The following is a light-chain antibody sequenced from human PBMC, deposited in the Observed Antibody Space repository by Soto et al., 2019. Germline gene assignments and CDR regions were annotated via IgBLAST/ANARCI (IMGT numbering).Light chain of an antibody. Sequence: DIQLTQSPSTLSASVGDRVTITCRASQSVTDXXAWYQQKPGKAPKLLIYDASSLQSGVPSRFSGSGSGTEFSLTISSLQPDDFATYYCQQYYRSCTFGQGTKVEIK. CDR2: DAS. CDR1: QSVTDX. J-gene: IGKJ2*02. CDR3: QQYYRSCT. V-gene: IGKV1-5*01.